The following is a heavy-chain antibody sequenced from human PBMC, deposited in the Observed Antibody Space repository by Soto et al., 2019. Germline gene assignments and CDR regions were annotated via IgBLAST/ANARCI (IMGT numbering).Heavy chain of an antibody. CDR1: GYSFTSDD. CDR3: ARLRRRWFFDL. V-gene: IGHV1-8*01. J-gene: IGHJ2*01. Sequence: GASVKVSCKTSGYSFTSDDINWVRQATGQGLEWMGWMNPNSGDTGYAQKFQGRVTMTRNTSIRTAYMELSSLTSEDTAVYYCARLRRRWFFDLWGRGTLVTVSS. CDR2: MNPNSGDT.